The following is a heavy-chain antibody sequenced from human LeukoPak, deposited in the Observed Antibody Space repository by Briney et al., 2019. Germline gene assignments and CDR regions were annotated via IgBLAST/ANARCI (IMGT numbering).Heavy chain of an antibody. CDR1: GFTVSSYY. V-gene: IGHV3-53*01. J-gene: IGHJ4*02. D-gene: IGHD3-22*01. Sequence: GSLRLSCVASGFTVSSYYVSWVRQAPGKGLEWVSVIYSGGSTYYADSVEGRFTVSRDNSKSTLYLEMRSLRAEDTAVYYCTRERLSYYYESSGYSDHWGQGTLVTVSS. CDR2: IYSGGST. CDR3: TRERLSYYYESSGYSDH.